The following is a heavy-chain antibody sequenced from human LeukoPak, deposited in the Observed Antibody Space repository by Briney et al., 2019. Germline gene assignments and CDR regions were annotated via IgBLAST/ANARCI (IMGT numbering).Heavy chain of an antibody. CDR2: INPSGGST. CDR3: ARDSKIAAAHY. V-gene: IGHV1-46*01. J-gene: IGHJ4*02. Sequence: ASVKVSCKASGYTFTSYYMHWVRQAPGQGLEWMGIINPSGGSTSYAQKFQGRVTMTRDTSTSTVYMELSSLRAEDTAVYYCARDSKIAAAHYWGQGTLVTVSS. CDR1: GYTFTSYY. D-gene: IGHD6-13*01.